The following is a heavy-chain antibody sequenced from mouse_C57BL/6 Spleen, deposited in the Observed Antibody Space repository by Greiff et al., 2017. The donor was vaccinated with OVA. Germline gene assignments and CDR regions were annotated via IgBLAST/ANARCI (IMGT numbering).Heavy chain of an antibody. Sequence: QVTLKVSGPGILQSSPTLSLTCSFSGFSLRTSGMGVIWIRQPSGKGLEWLAHIYWDDDKRYNPSLKSRLTLSKDTSRNQVFLKITSVDTADSATYYGARRAPYRSGYLYFDYWGQGTTLTVSS. CDR3: ARRAPYRSGYLYFDY. CDR2: IYWDDDK. J-gene: IGHJ2*01. D-gene: IGHD3-2*02. CDR1: GFSLRTSGMG. V-gene: IGHV8-12*01.